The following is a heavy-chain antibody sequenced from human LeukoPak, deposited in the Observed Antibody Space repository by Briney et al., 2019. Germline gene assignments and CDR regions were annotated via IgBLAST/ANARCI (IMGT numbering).Heavy chain of an antibody. V-gene: IGHV3-66*01. J-gene: IGHJ4*02. D-gene: IGHD1-26*01. CDR1: GFTVSSNY. Sequence: GGSLRLSCAASGFTVSSNYMSWVRQAPGKGLEWVSVIYSGGSTYYADSVKGRFTISRDNSKNTLYLQMNSLRAEDTAEYYCARDRRGATSSFDYWGQGTLVTVSS. CDR2: IYSGGST. CDR3: ARDRRGATSSFDY.